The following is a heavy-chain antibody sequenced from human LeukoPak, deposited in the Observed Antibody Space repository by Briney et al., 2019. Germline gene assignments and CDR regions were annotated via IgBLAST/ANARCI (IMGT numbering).Heavy chain of an antibody. CDR3: ARGGNYFGSGTYPFPLDI. CDR1: GFTFSNHD. V-gene: IGHV3-13*01. J-gene: IGHJ3*02. D-gene: IGHD3-10*01. CDR2: IGTGGDT. Sequence: GGSLRLSCASSGFTFSNHDMHWVRQVSGKGLEWVSAIGTGGDTYYEGSVKGRFTISRENAKNSLYLQMNSLSVGDTAVYYCARGGNYFGSGTYPFPLDIWGQGTMVTVSS.